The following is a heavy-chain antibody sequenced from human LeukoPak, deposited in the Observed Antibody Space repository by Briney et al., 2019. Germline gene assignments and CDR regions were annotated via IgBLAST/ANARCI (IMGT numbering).Heavy chain of an antibody. CDR1: GGSISSSSYY. D-gene: IGHD3-22*01. CDR3: ARQGGYYYNRSGYDY. Sequence: SETLSLTCTVSGGSISSSSYYWGWIRQPPGKGLEWIGSIYYSGSTYYNPSLKSRVTITVDTSKNQFSLKLSSVTAADTAVYYCARQGGYYYNRSGYDYWGQGTLITVSS. CDR2: IYYSGST. V-gene: IGHV4-39*01. J-gene: IGHJ4*02.